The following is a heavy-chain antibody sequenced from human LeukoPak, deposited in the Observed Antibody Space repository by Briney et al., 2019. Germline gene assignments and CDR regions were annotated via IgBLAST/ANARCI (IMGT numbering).Heavy chain of an antibody. CDR3: AKVGFPGIAVAGNYYYYYMDV. Sequence: PGGSLRLSCAASGFTFSSHGMHWVRQAPGKGLEWVAFIRYDGSNKYYADSVKGRFTISRDNSKNTLYLQMNSLRAEDTAVYYCAKVGFPGIAVAGNYYYYYMDVWGKGTTVTISS. CDR1: GFTFSSHG. V-gene: IGHV3-30*02. J-gene: IGHJ6*03. D-gene: IGHD6-19*01. CDR2: IRYDGSNK.